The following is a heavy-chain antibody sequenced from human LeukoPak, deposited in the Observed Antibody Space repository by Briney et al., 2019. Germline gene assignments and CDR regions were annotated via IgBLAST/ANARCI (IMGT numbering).Heavy chain of an antibody. CDR2: IYHSGST. V-gene: IGHV4-39*07. J-gene: IGHJ4*02. CDR1: GGSISSSSYY. CDR3: VVIGDYGWADY. D-gene: IGHD4-17*01. Sequence: PSETLSLTCTVSGGSISSSSYYWGWIRQPPGKGLEWIGSIYHSGSTYYNPSLKSRVTISVDTSKNQFSLKLSSVTAADTAVYYCVVIGDYGWADYWGQGTLVTVSS.